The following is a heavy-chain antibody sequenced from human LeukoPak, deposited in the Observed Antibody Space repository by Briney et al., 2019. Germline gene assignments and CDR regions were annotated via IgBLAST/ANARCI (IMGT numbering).Heavy chain of an antibody. V-gene: IGHV4-4*07. CDR3: ARADPEDIVVVPAATFDY. D-gene: IGHD2-2*01. CDR2: IYMSGST. J-gene: IGHJ4*02. CDR1: GGSISSYY. Sequence: SETLSLTCTVSGGSISSYYWSWIRQPAGKGLEWIGRIYMSGSTNYNPSLKSRVSMSVDTSKNQFSLKLSSVTAADTAVYYCARADPEDIVVVPAATFDYWGQGTLVTVSS.